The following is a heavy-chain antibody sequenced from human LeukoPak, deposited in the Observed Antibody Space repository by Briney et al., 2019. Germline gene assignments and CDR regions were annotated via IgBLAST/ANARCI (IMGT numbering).Heavy chain of an antibody. D-gene: IGHD5-12*01. CDR3: AKDLGGYSGYDPFDY. CDR1: GFTFDDYA. Sequence: GGSLRLSCAASGFTFDDYAMHWVRQAPGKGLEWVSGISWNSGSIGYADSVKGRFTISRDNAKNSLYLQMNSLRAEDTALYYCAKDLGGYSGYDPFDYWGQGTLVTVSS. J-gene: IGHJ4*02. CDR2: ISWNSGSI. V-gene: IGHV3-9*01.